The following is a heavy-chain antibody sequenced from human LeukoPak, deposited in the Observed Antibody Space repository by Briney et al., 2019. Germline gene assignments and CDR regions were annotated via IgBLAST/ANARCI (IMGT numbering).Heavy chain of an antibody. V-gene: IGHV4-39*01. CDR1: GVSISSSNSY. D-gene: IGHD3-22*01. J-gene: IGHJ6*03. Sequence: SETLSLTCTVSGVSISSSNSYWGWIRQPPGKGLEWIGSIYYSGNTYYNASLKSQVSISIDTSKNQFSLRLTSVTAADTAVYYCARLGNYDSSGYRYYYYYMDVWGKGTTVTISS. CDR3: ARLGNYDSSGYRYYYYYMDV. CDR2: IYYSGNT.